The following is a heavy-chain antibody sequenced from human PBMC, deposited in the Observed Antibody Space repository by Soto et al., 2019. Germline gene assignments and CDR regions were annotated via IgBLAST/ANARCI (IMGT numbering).Heavy chain of an antibody. D-gene: IGHD2-15*01. Sequence: GASVKVSCKASGGTFSSYAISWVRQAPGQGLEWMGWINPNSGGTNYAQKFQGWVTMTRDTSISTAYMQLSRLRSDDTAVYYCARGRVLGVVVGYYGMDVWGQGTTVTVSS. CDR3: ARGRVLGVVVGYYGMDV. V-gene: IGHV1-2*04. J-gene: IGHJ6*02. CDR1: GGTFSSYA. CDR2: INPNSGGT.